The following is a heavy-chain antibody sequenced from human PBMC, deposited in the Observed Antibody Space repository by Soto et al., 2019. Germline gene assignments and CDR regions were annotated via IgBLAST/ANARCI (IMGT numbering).Heavy chain of an antibody. CDR1: GFTFSSYG. CDR3: ARDKRRYDFWSGSPSPYRTPNHGMDV. Sequence: GGSLRLSCAASGFTFSSYGMHWVRQAPGKGLEWVAVIWYDGSNKYYADSVKGRFTISRDNSKNTLYLQMNSLRAEDTAVYYCARDKRRYDFWSGSPSPYRTPNHGMDVWGQGTTVTVSS. J-gene: IGHJ6*02. V-gene: IGHV3-33*01. D-gene: IGHD3-3*01. CDR2: IWYDGSNK.